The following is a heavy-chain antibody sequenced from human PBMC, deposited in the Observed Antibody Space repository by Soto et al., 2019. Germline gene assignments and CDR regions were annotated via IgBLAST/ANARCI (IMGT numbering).Heavy chain of an antibody. Sequence: QVQLVESGGGVVQPGRSLRLSCAASGFTFSSYGMHWVRQAPGRGLEWVALISYDGSNKYYADSVKGRFTISRDNSKNQLYLRMNSLRAEDTALYDCATGGTFHLLPSYYGMDVCGPGTTVTVSS. J-gene: IGHJ6*02. D-gene: IGHD1-1*01. V-gene: IGHV3-30*03. CDR2: ISYDGSNK. CDR3: ATGGTFHLLPSYYGMDV. CDR1: GFTFSSYG.